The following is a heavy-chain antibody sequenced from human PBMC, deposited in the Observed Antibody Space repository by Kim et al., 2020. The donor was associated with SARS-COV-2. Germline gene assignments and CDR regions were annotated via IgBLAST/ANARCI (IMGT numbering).Heavy chain of an antibody. D-gene: IGHD3-16*01. J-gene: IGHJ6*02. CDR2: ISYDGTEK. V-gene: IGHV3-30*18. Sequence: GGSLRLSCVASRFTFSSSPMHWVRQAPGKGLEWVAVISYDGTEKYYADSVKGRFSISRDNSKNTVYLHMNSLRPEDTAVYYCAKDQAGVASLGYYYYGMDVWGQGTTVTVSS. CDR1: RFTFSSSP. CDR3: AKDQAGVASLGYYYYGMDV.